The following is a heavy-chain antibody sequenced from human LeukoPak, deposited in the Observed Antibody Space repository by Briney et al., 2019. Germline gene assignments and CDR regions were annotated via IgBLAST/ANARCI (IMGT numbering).Heavy chain of an antibody. J-gene: IGHJ4*02. V-gene: IGHV3-21*01. Sequence: GGSLRLSCAASGFTFSSYSMNWARQAPGKGLEWVSSISSSSSYIYYADSVKGRLTISRDNAKNSLYLQMNSLRAEDTAVYYCATDFNDYGDYWGQGTLVTVSS. CDR1: GFTFSSYS. CDR3: ATDFNDYGDY. CDR2: ISSSSSYI. D-gene: IGHD2-8*01.